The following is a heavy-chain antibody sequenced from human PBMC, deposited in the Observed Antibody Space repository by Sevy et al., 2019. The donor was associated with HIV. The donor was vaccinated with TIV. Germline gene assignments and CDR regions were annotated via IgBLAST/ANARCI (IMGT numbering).Heavy chain of an antibody. D-gene: IGHD3-10*01. J-gene: IGHJ4*02. CDR2: ISYDGSDK. CDR1: GFTFSSFG. V-gene: IGHV3-30*18. Sequence: GGSLRLSCAASGFTFSSFGMHWVRQVPGKGLEWVSFISYDGSDKRYVDSVKGRFTISRASSKNTPYLQMNSLRGGDTAVYYCAKDGPPDDTSGSYMYYFDYWGQGALVTVSS. CDR3: AKDGPPDDTSGSYMYYFDY.